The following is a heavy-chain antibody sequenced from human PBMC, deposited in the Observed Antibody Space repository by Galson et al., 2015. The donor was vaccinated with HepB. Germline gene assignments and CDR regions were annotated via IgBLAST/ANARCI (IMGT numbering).Heavy chain of an antibody. CDR3: ASCSSTSCYRGYFQH. CDR1: GSTFSSYW. CDR2: INSDGSST. Sequence: SLRLSCAASGSTFSSYWMHWVRQAPGKGLVWVSRINSDGSSTSYADSVKGRFTISRDNAKNTLYLQMNSLRAEDTAVYYCASCSSTSCYRGYFQHWGQGTLVTVSS. V-gene: IGHV3-74*01. J-gene: IGHJ1*01. D-gene: IGHD2-2*01.